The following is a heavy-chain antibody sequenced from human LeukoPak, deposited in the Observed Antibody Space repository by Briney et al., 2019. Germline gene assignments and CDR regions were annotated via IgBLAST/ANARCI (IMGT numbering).Heavy chain of an antibody. CDR3: ARDPRSKGGDWGDFDY. V-gene: IGHV3-7*01. CDR2: IKEDGSEK. Sequence: ETLSLTCTVSGGSISSSSYYWGWIRQPPGKGLEWVANIKEDGSEKYYVDSVKGRFTISRDNAKNSLNLQMTSLRADDTAVYYCARDPRSKGGDWGDFDYWGQGTLVTVSS. D-gene: IGHD2-21*02. J-gene: IGHJ4*02. CDR1: GGSISSSSYY.